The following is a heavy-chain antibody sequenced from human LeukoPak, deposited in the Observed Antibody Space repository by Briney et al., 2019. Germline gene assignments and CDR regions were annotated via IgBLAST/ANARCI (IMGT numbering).Heavy chain of an antibody. CDR3: AKAGGYYYYYMDV. CDR2: VNPNSGGT. D-gene: IGHD2-15*01. CDR1: GYTFTGYY. V-gene: IGHV1-2*02. J-gene: IGHJ6*03. Sequence: GASVKVSCKASGYTFTGYYMHWVRQAPGQGLEWMGWVNPNSGGTNYAQKFQGRVTMTRDTSISTAYMELSRLRSDDTAVYYCAKAGGYYYYYMDVWGKGTTVTISS.